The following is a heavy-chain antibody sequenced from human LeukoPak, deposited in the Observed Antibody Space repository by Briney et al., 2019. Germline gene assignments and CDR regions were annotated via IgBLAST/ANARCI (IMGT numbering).Heavy chain of an antibody. Sequence: ASVKVSCKASGGTFSSYAISWVRQAPGQGLEWMGGIIPIFGTANYAQKFQGRVTITTDESTSTAYMELSSLRSEDTAVYYCARDSSSAAYDYGDYAGLGYWGQGTLVTVSS. J-gene: IGHJ4*02. CDR1: GGTFSSYA. CDR2: IIPIFGTA. CDR3: ARDSSSAAYDYGDYAGLGY. V-gene: IGHV1-69*05. D-gene: IGHD4-17*01.